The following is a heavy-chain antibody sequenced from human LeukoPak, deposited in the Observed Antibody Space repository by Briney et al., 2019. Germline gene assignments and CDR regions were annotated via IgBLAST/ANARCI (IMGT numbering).Heavy chain of an antibody. CDR1: GFTFDDYA. J-gene: IGHJ4*02. D-gene: IGHD1-26*01. V-gene: IGHV3-9*01. Sequence: GGSLRLSCAASGFTFDDYAMHWVRQVPGKGLEWVSGISWNSGIIAYEDSVKGRFTISRDNSKNTLYLQMNSLRAEDTAVYYCAKGEASIDYWGQGTLVTVSS. CDR2: ISWNSGII. CDR3: AKGEASIDY.